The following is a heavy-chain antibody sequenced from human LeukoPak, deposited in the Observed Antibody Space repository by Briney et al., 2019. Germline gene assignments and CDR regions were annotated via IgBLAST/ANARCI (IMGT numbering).Heavy chain of an antibody. V-gene: IGHV4-34*01. D-gene: IGHD2-8*02. CDR3: AGHHPRNTVDF. CDR1: GGSFSGYY. CDR2: INHSGST. Sequence: ASETLSLTCAVYGGSFSGYYWSWIRQPPGKGLEWIGEINHSGSTNYNPSLKSRVTISVDTSKNQFSLKLSSVTAADTAVYYCAGHHPRNTVDFWGQGTLVTVSS. J-gene: IGHJ4*02.